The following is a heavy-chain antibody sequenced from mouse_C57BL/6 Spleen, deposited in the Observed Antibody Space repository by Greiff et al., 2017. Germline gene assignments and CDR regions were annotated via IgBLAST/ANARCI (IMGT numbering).Heavy chain of an antibody. CDR2: ISSGSSTI. CDR3: ARIYDGYYYYAMDY. J-gene: IGHJ4*01. V-gene: IGHV5-17*01. CDR1: GFTFSDYG. D-gene: IGHD2-3*01. Sequence: EVKLVESGGGLVKPGGSLKLSCAASGFTFSDYGMHWVRQAPEEGLEWVAYISSGSSTIYYADTVKGRFTISRDNAKNTLFLQMTSLRSEDTAMYYCARIYDGYYYYAMDYWGQGTSVTVSS.